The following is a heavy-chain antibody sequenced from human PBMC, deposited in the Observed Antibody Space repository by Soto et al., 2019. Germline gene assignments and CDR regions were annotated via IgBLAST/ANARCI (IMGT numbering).Heavy chain of an antibody. Sequence: PSETLSLTCTVSGDSISRSSYYWGWIRQPPGKGLEWIGSISSRGSTYYNPSLKSRVSFSVHTSKNQFSLKLSSVTAADTAVYYCGRQRIGGYCGGDCAPSDYWGQGTLVTVSS. CDR1: GDSISRSSYY. CDR3: GRQRIGGYCGGDCAPSDY. D-gene: IGHD2-21*02. CDR2: ISSRGST. J-gene: IGHJ4*02. V-gene: IGHV4-39*01.